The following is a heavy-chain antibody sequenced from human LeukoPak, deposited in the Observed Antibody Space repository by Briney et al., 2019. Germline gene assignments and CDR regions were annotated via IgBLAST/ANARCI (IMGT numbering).Heavy chain of an antibody. CDR1: GINFGASG. D-gene: IGHD2-2*01. Sequence: GGSLRLSCAASGINFGASGMHWVRQAPGMGLEWVTFIQTDGSDKKYAASVAGRFTFSRDNSKNTVYLHMSSLRPDDTALYYCAREGGTVVIGRFDYWGQGTLVTVSS. J-gene: IGHJ4*02. CDR3: AREGGTVVIGRFDY. V-gene: IGHV3-30*02. CDR2: IQTDGSDK.